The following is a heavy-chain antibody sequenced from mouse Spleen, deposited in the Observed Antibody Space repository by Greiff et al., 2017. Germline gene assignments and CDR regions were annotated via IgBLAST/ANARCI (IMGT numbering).Heavy chain of an antibody. CDR3: ARGLDYDVLSMDY. CDR1: GYTFTSYY. CDR2: IYPGNVNT. V-gene: IGHV1S56*01. J-gene: IGHJ4*01. Sequence: VQLQQSGPELVKPGASVRISCKASGYTFTSYYIHWVKQRPGQGLEWIGWIYPGNVNTKYNEKFKGKATLTADKSSSTAYMQLSSLTSEDSAVYFCARGLDYDVLSMDYWGQGTSVTVSS. D-gene: IGHD2-4*01.